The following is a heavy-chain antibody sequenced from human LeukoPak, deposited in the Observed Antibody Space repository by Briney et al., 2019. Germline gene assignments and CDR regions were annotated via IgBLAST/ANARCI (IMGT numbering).Heavy chain of an antibody. CDR2: ISSSSSTI. V-gene: IGHV3-48*01. D-gene: IGHD3-22*01. CDR1: GFTFSSFS. J-gene: IGHJ4*02. CDR3: ARVLHKRNYDSSVYYGY. Sequence: GGSLRLSCAASGFTFSSFSMNWVRQAPGKGLEWVSYISSSSSTIYYADSVKGRFTISRDNAKSSLYLQMNSLRAEDTAVYYCARVLHKRNYDSSVYYGYWGQGTLVTVSS.